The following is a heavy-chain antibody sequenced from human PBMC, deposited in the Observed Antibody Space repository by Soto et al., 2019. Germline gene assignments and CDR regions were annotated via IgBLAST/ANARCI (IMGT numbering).Heavy chain of an antibody. D-gene: IGHD5-12*01. CDR1: GFIFNGYG. J-gene: IGHJ4*02. CDR2: ISYDGSSK. V-gene: IGHV3-30-3*01. CDR3: TREGNGYKYYFDY. Sequence: GGSLRLSCAASGFIFNGYGLHWVRQAPGKGLEWVAMISYDGSSKYYADSVKGRFTISRDNSKNTMYLQMNSLRPEDTAVYYCTREGNGYKYYFDYWGQGTLVTVSS.